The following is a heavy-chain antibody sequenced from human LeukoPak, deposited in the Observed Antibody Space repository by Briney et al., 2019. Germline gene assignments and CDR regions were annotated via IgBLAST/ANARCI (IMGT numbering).Heavy chain of an antibody. CDR2: IYHSGST. Sequence: PSETLSVTCTVSGYSISSGYYWGWIRQPPGKWLEWIGSIYHSGSTYYNPSLKSRVTISVDTSKNQFSLKLSSVTAADTAVYYCASRAGYSSSSWGWGQGTLVTVSS. CDR3: ASRAGYSSSSWG. D-gene: IGHD6-13*01. J-gene: IGHJ4*02. CDR1: GYSISSGYY. V-gene: IGHV4-38-2*02.